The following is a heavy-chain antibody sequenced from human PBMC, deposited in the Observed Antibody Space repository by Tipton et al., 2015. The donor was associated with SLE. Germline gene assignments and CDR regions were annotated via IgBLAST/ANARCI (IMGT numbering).Heavy chain of an antibody. V-gene: IGHV4-34*01. Sequence: TLSLTCAVYGGSFSGYYWSWIRQPPGKGLEWIGEINHSGSTNYNPSLKSRVTISVDTSKNQFSLKLSSVTAADTAVYYCARGGVVVVPAARRNWFDPWGQGTLVTVSS. D-gene: IGHD2-2*01. CDR1: GGSFSGYY. CDR2: INHSGST. J-gene: IGHJ5*02. CDR3: ARGGVVVVPAARRNWFDP.